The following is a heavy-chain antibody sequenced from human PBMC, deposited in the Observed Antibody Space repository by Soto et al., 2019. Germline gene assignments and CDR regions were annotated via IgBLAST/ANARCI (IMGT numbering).Heavy chain of an antibody. Sequence: QVHLQQWGAGLLKPSETLSLTCGVYGGSFGTSYWAWIRQSPEKGLEWIGEINHNGDSNYNPSLTLRVTLSLDMSDPLFSLKLTPVAAADTAVYYCARVTRFPDAFDIWGQGTPVIVSS. V-gene: IGHV4-34*01. J-gene: IGHJ3*02. CDR2: INHNGDS. CDR1: GGSFGTSY. CDR3: ARVTRFPDAFDI.